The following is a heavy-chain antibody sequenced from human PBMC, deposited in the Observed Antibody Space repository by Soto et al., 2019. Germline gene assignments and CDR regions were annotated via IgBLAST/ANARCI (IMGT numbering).Heavy chain of an antibody. CDR3: ARDGVAGTVWYFDL. Sequence: EVQLLESGGGFVQPGGSLRLSCAASGFTFSSYAMSWVRQAPGKGLEWVSTFSGSVGTTYYAGTYYADSVKGRFTIARQNTKSTLYLHMNSLRAEDTAVYYCARDGVAGTVWYFDLWGRGTLVTVSS. V-gene: IGHV3-23*01. CDR2: FSGSVGTTYYAGT. CDR1: GFTFSSYA. D-gene: IGHD6-19*01. J-gene: IGHJ2*01.